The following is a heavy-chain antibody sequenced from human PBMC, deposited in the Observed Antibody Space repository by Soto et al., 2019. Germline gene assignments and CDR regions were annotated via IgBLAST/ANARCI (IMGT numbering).Heavy chain of an antibody. D-gene: IGHD5-12*01. CDR3: ARDWSYSGYPRVGYFDY. CDR1: GGTFSSYA. J-gene: IGHJ4*02. V-gene: IGHV1-69*01. CDR2: IIPIFGTA. Sequence: QVQLVQSGAEVKKPGSSVKVSCKASGGTFSSYAISWVRQAPGQGLEWMGGIIPIFGTANYAQKVQGRVTITADESTSTAYMELSSLRSEDTAVYYCARDWSYSGYPRVGYFDYWGQGTLVTVSS.